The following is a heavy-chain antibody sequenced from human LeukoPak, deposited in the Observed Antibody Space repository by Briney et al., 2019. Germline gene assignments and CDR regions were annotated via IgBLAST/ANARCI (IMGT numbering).Heavy chain of an antibody. J-gene: IGHJ4*02. V-gene: IGHV3-30*04. D-gene: IGHD4-17*01. Sequence: TGGSLRLSCAASGFAFSTYPEHWVRQAPGKGLEWVAVISYDGSNKYYADSVKGRFTISRDNSKNTLYLQMNSLRAEDTAIYYCASRHYDFGYYWGQGTLVTVSS. CDR1: GFAFSTYP. CDR2: ISYDGSNK. CDR3: ASRHYDFGYY.